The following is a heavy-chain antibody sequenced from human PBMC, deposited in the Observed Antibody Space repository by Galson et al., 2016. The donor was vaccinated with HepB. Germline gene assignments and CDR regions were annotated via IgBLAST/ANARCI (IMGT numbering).Heavy chain of an antibody. CDR2: ISPYTDNS. CDR3: ARVDKWTYDH. CDR1: GYNFIYYG. Sequence: SVKVSCKADGYNFIYYGISWVRQAPGQGLEWLGWISPYTDNSDSAQKIRGRVTLTTDTSKSTAYMELRSLRSDDTAVYYCARVDKWTYDHWGQGTLVTVSS. V-gene: IGHV1-18*01. J-gene: IGHJ5*02. D-gene: IGHD2-8*01.